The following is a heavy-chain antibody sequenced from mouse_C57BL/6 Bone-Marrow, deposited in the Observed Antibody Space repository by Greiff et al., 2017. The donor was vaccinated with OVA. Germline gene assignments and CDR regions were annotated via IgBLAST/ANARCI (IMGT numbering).Heavy chain of an antibody. J-gene: IGHJ2*01. CDR3: AKLGRAF. CDR2: IYPSSGNT. Sequence: VQLVQSGAELVRPGASVKLSCKASGYTFTSYGISWVKQSTGQGLEWIGEIYPSSGNTYYNEKFKGKATLTEDKSSSTEYMELHSLTSEDSAGYFCAKLGRAFWGPGTTLTVSS. CDR1: GYTFTSYG. V-gene: IGHV1-81*01. D-gene: IGHD4-1*01.